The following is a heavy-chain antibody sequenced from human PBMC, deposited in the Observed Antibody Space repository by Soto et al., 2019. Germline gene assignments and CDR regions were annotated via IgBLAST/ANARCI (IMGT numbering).Heavy chain of an antibody. J-gene: IGHJ5*02. CDR1: GGTFSSYA. Sequence: QVQLVQSGAEVKKPGSSVKVSCKASGGTFSSYAISWVRQAPGQGLEWMGGIIPIFGTANYAQKFQGRVTITADESTSTAYMELSSLRSEDTAVYYCARAPGMVVAAPDNWFDPWGQGTLVTVSS. CDR3: ARAPGMVVAAPDNWFDP. D-gene: IGHD2-15*01. V-gene: IGHV1-69*01. CDR2: IIPIFGTA.